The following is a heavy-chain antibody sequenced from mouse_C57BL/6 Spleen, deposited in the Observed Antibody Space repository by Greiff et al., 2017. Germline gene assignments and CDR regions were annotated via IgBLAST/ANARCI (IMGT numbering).Heavy chain of an antibody. CDR2: ISSGSSTI. Sequence: EVKLVESGGGLVKPGGSLKLSCAASGFTFSDYGMHWVRQAPEEGLEWVAYISSGSSTIYYADTVKGRFTISRDNAKNTLFLQMTSLRSEDTAMYYCARGHRGVYYAMDYWGQGTSVTVSS. J-gene: IGHJ4*01. CDR1: GFTFSDYG. V-gene: IGHV5-17*01. CDR3: ARGHRGVYYAMDY. D-gene: IGHD3-1*01.